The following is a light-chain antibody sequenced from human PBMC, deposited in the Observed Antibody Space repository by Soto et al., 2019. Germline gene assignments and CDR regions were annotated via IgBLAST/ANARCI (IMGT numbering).Light chain of an antibody. CDR1: QSVSSSY. J-gene: IGKJ1*01. Sequence: EIVLTQSPGTLSLSPGERATLSCRASQSVSSSYLAWYQQKLGQAPRLLIYGASSRATGIPDRFSGSGSGTDFTLTISRLEPEDFAVYYCQQYGSSPRTFDQGTKVEIK. V-gene: IGKV3-20*01. CDR2: GAS. CDR3: QQYGSSPRT.